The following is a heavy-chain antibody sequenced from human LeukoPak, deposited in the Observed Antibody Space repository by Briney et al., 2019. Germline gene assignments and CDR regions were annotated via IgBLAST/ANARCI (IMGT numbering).Heavy chain of an antibody. D-gene: IGHD3-10*01. CDR2: IYYSGST. Sequence: SETLSLTCTVSGGSISSYYWSWIRQPPGKGLEWIGSIYYSGSTYYNPSLKSRVTISVDTSKNQFSLKLSSVTAADTAVYYCARDPPLVRGYWGQGTLVTVSS. V-gene: IGHV4-59*12. CDR1: GGSISSYY. J-gene: IGHJ4*02. CDR3: ARDPPLVRGY.